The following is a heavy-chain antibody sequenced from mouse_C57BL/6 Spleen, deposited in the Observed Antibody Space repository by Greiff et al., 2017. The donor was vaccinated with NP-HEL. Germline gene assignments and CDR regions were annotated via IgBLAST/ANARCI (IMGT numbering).Heavy chain of an antibody. CDR2: IYPGDGGT. CDR3: ARWAYGYDDDYAMDD. CDR1: GYAFSSSW. J-gene: IGHJ4*01. D-gene: IGHD2-2*01. V-gene: IGHV1-82*01. Sequence: VQLQQSGPELVKSGASVKISCKASGYAFSSSWMNWVKQRPGKGLEWIGRIYPGDGGTNYNGKFKGKATLTADKSSSTAYMQLSSLPSEDSAVYFCARWAYGYDDDYAMDDWGQGTSVTVSS.